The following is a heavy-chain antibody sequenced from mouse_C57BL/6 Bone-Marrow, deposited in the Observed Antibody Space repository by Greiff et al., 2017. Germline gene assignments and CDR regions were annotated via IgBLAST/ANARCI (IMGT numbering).Heavy chain of an antibody. CDR3: ARVYSNYGFAY. CDR1: GFTFSSYA. CDR2: ISDGGSYT. J-gene: IGHJ3*01. Sequence: EVMLVESGGGLVKPGGSLKLSYAASGFTFSSYAMSWVRQTPEKRLEWVATISDGGSYTYYPDNVKGRFTISRDNAKNNLYLQMSHLKSEDTAMYYCARVYSNYGFAYWGQGTLVTVSA. V-gene: IGHV5-4*03. D-gene: IGHD2-5*01.